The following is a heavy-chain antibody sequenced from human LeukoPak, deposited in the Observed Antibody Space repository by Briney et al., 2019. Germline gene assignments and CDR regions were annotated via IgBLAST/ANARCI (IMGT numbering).Heavy chain of an antibody. J-gene: IGHJ1*01. CDR1: GFTFSGYE. CDR2: ISSSGNSI. D-gene: IGHD6-13*01. CDR3: ARGRFGSC. V-gene: IGHV3-48*03. Sequence: PGGSLRLSCTASGFTFSGYEMNWVRQAPGKGLEWVSYISSSGNSIYYADSVKGRLTISRDNAKNSLYLQMNSLRAEDMAVYYCARGRFGSCWGQGTLVTVSS.